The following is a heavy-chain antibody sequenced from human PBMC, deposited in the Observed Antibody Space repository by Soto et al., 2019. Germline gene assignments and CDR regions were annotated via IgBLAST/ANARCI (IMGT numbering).Heavy chain of an antibody. CDR3: AKNIGAHGSGGGDV. CDR1: GFTFGSYT. V-gene: IGHV3-43*01. J-gene: IGHJ6*02. CDR2: ISWNGGSS. Sequence: EEQLVESGGAVVQPGGSLRLSCEASGFTFGSYTMHWVRQAPGKGLEWVSLISWNGGSSFYADSVKGRFTISRDNSRASFYLQIKSLRPKDRALYYCAKNIGAHGSGGGDVWGHGTTVTVSS. D-gene: IGHD3-10*01.